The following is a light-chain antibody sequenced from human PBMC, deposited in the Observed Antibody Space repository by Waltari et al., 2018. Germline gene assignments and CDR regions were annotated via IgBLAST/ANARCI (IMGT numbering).Light chain of an antibody. CDR3: QTWDTDIVV. Sequence: QLVVTQSPSASASLGASVKLTCPLSSGHGSYAIAWHPQQPEKGPRFLLRVNSDGSHNKGDGIPGRFSGSSSGAERYLIISGLQSEDEADYYCQTWDTDIVVFGGGTKLTV. V-gene: IGLV4-69*01. CDR1: SGHGSYA. CDR2: VNSDGSH. J-gene: IGLJ2*01.